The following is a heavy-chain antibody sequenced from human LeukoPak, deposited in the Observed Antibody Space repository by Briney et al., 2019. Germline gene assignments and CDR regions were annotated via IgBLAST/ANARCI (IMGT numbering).Heavy chain of an antibody. D-gene: IGHD5-12*01. CDR1: GCTFSSYA. CDR3: AREVGRGYSGYDTVAFDY. Sequence: GASVKVSCKASGCTFSSYAISWVRQAPGQGLEWMGRIIPIFGTANYAQKFQGRVTITADKSTSTAYMELSSLRSEDTAAYYCAREVGRGYSGYDTVAFDYWGQGTLVTVSS. J-gene: IGHJ4*02. CDR2: IIPIFGTA. V-gene: IGHV1-69*06.